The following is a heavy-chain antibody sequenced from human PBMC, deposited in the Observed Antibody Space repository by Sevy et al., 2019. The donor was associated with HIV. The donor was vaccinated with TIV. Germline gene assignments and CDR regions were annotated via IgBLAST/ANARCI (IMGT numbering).Heavy chain of an antibody. J-gene: IGHJ4*02. CDR3: TTDPYYDDSTGFQPYFHY. V-gene: IGHV3-15*07. Sequence: GGSLRLSCAASGFTFSNAWLNWVRQAPGKGLEWVGRIKSKTDGGTTDYAAPVKGRFTISRDDSKNTLYLQMNSLKTEDTAVYYCTTDPYYDDSTGFQPYFHYWGQGTLVTVSS. D-gene: IGHD3-22*01. CDR2: IKSKTDGGTT. CDR1: GFTFSNAW.